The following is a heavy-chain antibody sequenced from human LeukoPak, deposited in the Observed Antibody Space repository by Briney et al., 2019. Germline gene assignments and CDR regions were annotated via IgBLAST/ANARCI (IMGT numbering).Heavy chain of an antibody. D-gene: IGHD3-10*01. CDR2: IWYDGGNK. CDR1: GFTFSSYG. CDR3: AKERYYGSGRSPIICWFDP. Sequence: GRSLRLSCAASGFTFSSYGMHWVRQAPGKGLEWVAVIWYDGGNKYYADSVKGRFTISRDNSKNTLYLQMNSLRAEDTAVYYCAKERYYGSGRSPIICWFDPWGQGTLVTVSS. V-gene: IGHV3-33*06. J-gene: IGHJ5*02.